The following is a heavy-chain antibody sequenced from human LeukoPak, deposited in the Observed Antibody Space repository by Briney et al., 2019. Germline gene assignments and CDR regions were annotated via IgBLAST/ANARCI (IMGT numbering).Heavy chain of an antibody. CDR2: IYWDDDK. CDR3: AHMGSYYDSSGYYYQSFYFDY. J-gene: IGHJ4*02. CDR1: GFSLSTSGVG. D-gene: IGHD3-22*01. V-gene: IGHV2-5*02. Sequence: SGPTLVNPTQTLTLTCTFSGFSLSTSGVGVGWIRQPPGKALEWLALIYWDDDKRYSPSLKSRLTITKDTSKNQVVLTMTNMDPVDTATYYCAHMGSYYDSSGYYYQSFYFDYWGQGTLVTVSS.